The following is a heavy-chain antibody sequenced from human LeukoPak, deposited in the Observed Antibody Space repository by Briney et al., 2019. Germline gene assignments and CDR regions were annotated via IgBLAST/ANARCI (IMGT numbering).Heavy chain of an antibody. CDR1: GYTFIDYY. J-gene: IGHJ4*02. CDR2: INPNTGGT. Sequence: ASVKVSCKASGYTFIDYYIHWLRQAHGQGLEWIGWINPNTGGTRYAEKFQDRVTLTRDTSLRTGYMERTRLKTDDTAVYRCAIHRYTGGRRIDYWGQGSQVIVSS. V-gene: IGHV1-2*02. D-gene: IGHD6-19*01. CDR3: AIHRYTGGRRIDY.